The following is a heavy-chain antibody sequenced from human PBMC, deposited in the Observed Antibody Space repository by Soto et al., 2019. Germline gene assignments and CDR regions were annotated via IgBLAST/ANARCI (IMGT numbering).Heavy chain of an antibody. J-gene: IGHJ4*02. CDR3: AKGAHYYGSGSPFDY. V-gene: IGHV3-30-3*01. Sequence: GGSLRLSCAASGFTFSSSAFHWVRQAPGKGLEWVSVITSGAGNTNYADSVKGRFTISRDNSKNTLYLQMNSLRAEDTAVYYCAKGAHYYGSGSPFDYWGQGTLVTVSS. CDR2: ITSGAGNT. D-gene: IGHD3-10*01. CDR1: GFTFSSSA.